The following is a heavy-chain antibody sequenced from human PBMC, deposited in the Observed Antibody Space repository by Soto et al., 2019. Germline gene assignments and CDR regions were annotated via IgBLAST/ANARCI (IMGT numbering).Heavy chain of an antibody. D-gene: IGHD6-6*01. Sequence: SETLSLTCAVSGVSISTYYWSWIRQPPGKGLEWIGYIYGSVSTNYNPSLKSRVTVSVDTSKNQFSLKLNSVTAADTAVYYCARGPLRYSSSSGWFDPWGQGTLVTVSS. CDR2: IYGSVST. CDR3: ARGPLRYSSSSGWFDP. CDR1: GVSISTYY. V-gene: IGHV4-59*12. J-gene: IGHJ5*02.